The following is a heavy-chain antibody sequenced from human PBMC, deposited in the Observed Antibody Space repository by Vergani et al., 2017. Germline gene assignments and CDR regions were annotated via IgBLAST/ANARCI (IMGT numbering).Heavy chain of an antibody. CDR1: GFTFDDYA. CDR2: ISWDGGGT. V-gene: IGHV3-43D*03. D-gene: IGHD1-26*01. CDR3: AKDLSEDRGHGYYTPGGIDY. Sequence: EVQLVESGGVVVQPGESLRLSCAASGFTFDDYAMHWVRQAPGKGLEWVSLISWDGGGTFYADSVKGRFTISRDNSKKSLYLQMNSLRTEDTALYYCAKDLSEDRGHGYYTPGGIDYWGQGSLVTVSS. J-gene: IGHJ4*02.